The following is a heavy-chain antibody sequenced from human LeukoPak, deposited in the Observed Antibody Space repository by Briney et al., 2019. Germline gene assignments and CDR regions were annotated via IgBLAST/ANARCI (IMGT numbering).Heavy chain of an antibody. CDR2: ISVHGDDT. CDR1: GFTFSNYA. V-gene: IGHV3-23*01. CDR3: TKDLGVAAVGTVY. D-gene: IGHD6-13*01. J-gene: IGHJ4*02. Sequence: GGSLRLSCAASGFTFSNYAMSWVRQAPGKGLEWVSAISVHGDDTYYTDSVKGRFTISRDNSKNTFYLQMNSLRAEDTAVYYCTKDLGVAAVGTVYWGQGTLVTVSS.